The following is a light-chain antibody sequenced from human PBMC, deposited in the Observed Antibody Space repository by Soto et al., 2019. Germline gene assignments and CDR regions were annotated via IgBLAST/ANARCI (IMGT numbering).Light chain of an antibody. V-gene: IGKV2-28*01. CDR3: MQPLQTPRT. CDR2: LGS. J-gene: IGKJ1*01. CDR1: QSLLHSNGYNY. Sequence: DIVMTQSPLSLPVTPGEPASISCRSSQSLLHSNGYNYLDWYLQKPGQSPQLLIYLGSNRSSGVPDRFSGSGSGTDFTLKISRVEAEDVGVYYCMQPLQTPRTFGQGIKVDIK.